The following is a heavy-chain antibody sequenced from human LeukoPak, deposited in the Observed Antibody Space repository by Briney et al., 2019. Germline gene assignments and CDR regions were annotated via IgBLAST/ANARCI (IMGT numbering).Heavy chain of an antibody. CDR1: GGSFSGYY. CDR3: ADSTALGTPFDY. CDR2: INHSGST. J-gene: IGHJ4*02. Sequence: SEALSLTCAVYGGSFSGYYWSWIRQPPGKGLEWIGEINHSGSTNYNPSLKSRVTISVDTSKNQFSLKLSSVTAADTAVYYCADSTALGTPFDYWGQGTLVTVSS. V-gene: IGHV4-34*01. D-gene: IGHD5-18*01.